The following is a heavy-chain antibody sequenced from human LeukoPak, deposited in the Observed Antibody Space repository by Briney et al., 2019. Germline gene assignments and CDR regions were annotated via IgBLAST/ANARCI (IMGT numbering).Heavy chain of an antibody. Sequence: SGPTLVKPTETLTLTCSISGFSLDSTAVGVGWVRQPPGKALEWLALIYGSDDKRYMPSLQNRLTITKDTSKNLVVLTMANVDPVDTATYYCARQGYCYVYFDFWGRGILVTVSS. D-gene: IGHD5-18*01. V-gene: IGHV2-5*01. CDR3: ARQGYCYVYFDF. CDR2: IYGSDDK. CDR1: GFSLDSTAVG. J-gene: IGHJ4*02.